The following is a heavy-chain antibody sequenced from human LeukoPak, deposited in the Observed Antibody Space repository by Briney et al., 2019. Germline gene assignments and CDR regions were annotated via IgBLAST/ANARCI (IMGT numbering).Heavy chain of an antibody. Sequence: GGSLRLSCAASGFTFSSYSMNWVRQAPGKGLEWVSYISSSSSTIYYADSVKGRFTISRDNAKNSLYLQMNSLRAEDTAVYYCARDISDYYDSSGYYNFDYWGQGTLVTVSS. V-gene: IGHV3-48*04. D-gene: IGHD3-22*01. J-gene: IGHJ4*02. CDR2: ISSSSSTI. CDR1: GFTFSSYS. CDR3: ARDISDYYDSSGYYNFDY.